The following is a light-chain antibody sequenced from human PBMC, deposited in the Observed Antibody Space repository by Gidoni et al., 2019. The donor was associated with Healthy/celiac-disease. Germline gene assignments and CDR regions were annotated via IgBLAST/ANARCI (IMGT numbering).Light chain of an antibody. Sequence: EIVFTQSLGTLSLSTGERATLSCRASQSVSSSYLAWYHQKPGQAPRLLIYGASNRATGLPDRFSGSGSGTDFTLTISRLEHEDFEVYYCQQYGSSPRTFGQGTKVEIK. CDR1: QSVSSSY. J-gene: IGKJ1*01. CDR3: QQYGSSPRT. CDR2: GAS. V-gene: IGKV3-20*01.